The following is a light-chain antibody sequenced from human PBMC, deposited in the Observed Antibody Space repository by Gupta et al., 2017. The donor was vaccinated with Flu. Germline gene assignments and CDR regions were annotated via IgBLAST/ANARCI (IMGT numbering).Light chain of an antibody. Sequence: SLVLTQSPSLSVAPGQTARISCGGDKIGSENVHWYQQKPGQAPVLVVYDDSYRPSSIPERFSGSKGGNTATLTSSRVEAGDEADYSCQVWHRYSDRLYVFGPGTKVTVL. CDR1: KIGSEN. V-gene: IGLV3-21*02. CDR2: DDS. CDR3: QVWHRYSDRLYV. J-gene: IGLJ1*01.